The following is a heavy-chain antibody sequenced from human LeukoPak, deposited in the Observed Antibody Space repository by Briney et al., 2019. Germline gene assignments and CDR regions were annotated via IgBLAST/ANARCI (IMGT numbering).Heavy chain of an antibody. D-gene: IGHD6-13*01. CDR2: VSYDGSNK. CDR3: AKAQASSWYYKDY. Sequence: GRSLRLSCAASGVTFSSYGMHGGRQAPGKGLGWGAVVSYDGSNKYYADSVKGRFTISRDNSKNTLYLQMNRLTAEDTAVYYCAKAQASSWYYKDYWGQGTLVTVSS. V-gene: IGHV3-30*18. J-gene: IGHJ4*02. CDR1: GVTFSSYG.